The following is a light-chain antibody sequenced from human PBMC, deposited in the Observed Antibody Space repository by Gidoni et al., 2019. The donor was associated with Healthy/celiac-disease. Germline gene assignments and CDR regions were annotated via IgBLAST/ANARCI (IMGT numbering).Light chain of an antibody. J-gene: IGKJ1*01. V-gene: IGKV1-39*01. CDR1: QSISSY. CDR2: AAS. CDR3: QQSYSTLRT. Sequence: DIQMPQSPSSLSASVGDRVTLTCRASQSISSYLNWYQQKPGKAPKLLIYAASSLQSGVPSRFSGSGSGTDFTLTISSLQPEDFETYYCQQSYSTLRTFXQXTKVEIK.